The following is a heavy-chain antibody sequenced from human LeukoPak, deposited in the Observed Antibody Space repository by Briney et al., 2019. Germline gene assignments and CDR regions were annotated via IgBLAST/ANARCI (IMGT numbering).Heavy chain of an antibody. CDR2: IWNDGSNK. CDR3: AKDLFNIPTLPYYYYGMDV. V-gene: IGHV3-30*02. CDR1: GFTFSNYG. Sequence: PGGSLRLSCAASGFTFSNYGMHWVRQAPGKGLEWVAVIWNDGSNKYYADSVKGRFTISRDNSKNTLYLQMNSLRAEDTAVYYCAKDLFNIPTLPYYYYGMDVWGQGTTVTVSS. J-gene: IGHJ6*02. D-gene: IGHD2-2*01.